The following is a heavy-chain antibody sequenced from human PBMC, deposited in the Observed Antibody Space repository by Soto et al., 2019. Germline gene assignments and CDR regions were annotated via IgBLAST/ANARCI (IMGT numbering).Heavy chain of an antibody. CDR1: GFTFSSYA. CDR3: AKDSIKLFCSGGSCSNDGY. J-gene: IGHJ4*02. Sequence: EVQLLESGGGLVQPGGSLRLSCAASGFTFSSYAMSWVRQAPGKGLEWVSAISGSGGSTYYAASVKGRFTISRDNSKNTLYLQMNSLRAEDTAVYYCAKDSIKLFCSGGSCSNDGYWGQGTLVTVSS. V-gene: IGHV3-23*01. CDR2: ISGSGGST. D-gene: IGHD2-15*01.